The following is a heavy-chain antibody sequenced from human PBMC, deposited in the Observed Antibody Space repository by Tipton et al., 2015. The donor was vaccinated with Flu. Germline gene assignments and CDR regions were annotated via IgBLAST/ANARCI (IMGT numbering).Heavy chain of an antibody. Sequence: TLSLTCAVSGYSISSGHYWGWIRQPPGKGLEWIGTIYHSGSTYCNPSLKSRVTIPVDTSKNQFSLKLSSVTAADTAVYYCARRDGGKSAFDIWGQGTMVTVSS. CDR1: GYSISSGHY. D-gene: IGHD4-23*01. CDR3: ARRDGGKSAFDI. CDR2: IYHSGST. V-gene: IGHV4-38-2*01. J-gene: IGHJ3*02.